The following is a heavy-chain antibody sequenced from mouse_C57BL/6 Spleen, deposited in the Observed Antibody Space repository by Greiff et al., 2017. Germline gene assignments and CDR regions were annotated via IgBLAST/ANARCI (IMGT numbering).Heavy chain of an antibody. J-gene: IGHJ4*01. Sequence: VQLQQSGAELVRPGTSVKVSCKASGYAFTNYLIEWVKQRPGQGLEWIGVINPGSGGTNYNEKFKGKATLTADKSSSTAYMQLSSLTPEDSAVYFCARNSNAMDYWGQGTSVTVSS. CDR3: ARNSNAMDY. CDR2: INPGSGGT. V-gene: IGHV1-54*01. CDR1: GYAFTNYL.